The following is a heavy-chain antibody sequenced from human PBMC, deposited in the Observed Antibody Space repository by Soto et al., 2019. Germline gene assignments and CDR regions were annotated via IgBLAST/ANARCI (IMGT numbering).Heavy chain of an antibody. CDR2: FYYSGST. CDR1: GASITSYY. D-gene: IGHD3-22*01. Sequence: SETLSLTCTVSGASITSYYWSWIRQPPGKGLEWIAYFYYSGSTKYNPSLKSRVTISVDTSKNQFSLKLSSVTAADTAVYYCAKSYGSSGYYYGVDVWGQGTTVTVSS. CDR3: AKSYGSSGYYYGVDV. V-gene: IGHV4-59*01. J-gene: IGHJ6*02.